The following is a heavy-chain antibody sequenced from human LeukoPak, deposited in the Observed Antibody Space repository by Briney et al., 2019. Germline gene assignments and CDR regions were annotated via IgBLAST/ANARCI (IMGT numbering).Heavy chain of an antibody. CDR3: ARGWEPASNWFDP. CDR1: GGSLSSYY. J-gene: IGHJ5*02. D-gene: IGHD1-26*01. Sequence: SETLSLTCGVSGGSLSSYYWIWVRQPPGKGLEWIGEINHSGSTNYNPSLKSRVTISLDTSKNQFSLTLSSVTAADTAVYYCARGWEPASNWFDPWGQGTLVTVSS. V-gene: IGHV4-34*01. CDR2: INHSGST.